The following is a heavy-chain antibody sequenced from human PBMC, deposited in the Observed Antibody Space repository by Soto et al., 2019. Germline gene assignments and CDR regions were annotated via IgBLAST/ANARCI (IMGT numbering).Heavy chain of an antibody. J-gene: IGHJ4*02. CDR3: ARENSYFDY. Sequence: QIQLLQSGAEVKKPGASVKVTCKASXYTFRNFGISWVRQAPGQGLEWMGWISAYNANANYAQKFQGRLTMTADTATSTAYMELRSLRSDDTAVYYCARENSYFDYWGQGTLVTVSS. V-gene: IGHV1-18*01. CDR2: ISAYNANA. CDR1: XYTFRNFG.